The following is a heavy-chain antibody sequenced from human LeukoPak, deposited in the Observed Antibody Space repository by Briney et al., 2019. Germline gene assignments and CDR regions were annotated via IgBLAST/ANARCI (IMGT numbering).Heavy chain of an antibody. CDR3: ARDTPYSSGYYSSDY. CDR2: ISAYNGNT. CDR1: GYTFSSYG. V-gene: IGHV1-18*04. J-gene: IGHJ4*02. D-gene: IGHD3-22*01. Sequence: GASVKVSRKASGYTFSSYGVSWVRQAPGQGLEWLGWISAYNGNTNYAQKLQGRVTMTTDTSTNTAYMEMRSLRSDDTAVYYCARDTPYSSGYYSSDYWGQGTLVTVSS.